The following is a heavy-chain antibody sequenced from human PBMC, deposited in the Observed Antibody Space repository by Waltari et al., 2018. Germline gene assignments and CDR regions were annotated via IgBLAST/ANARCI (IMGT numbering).Heavy chain of an antibody. J-gene: IGHJ4*02. CDR2: INQAGSEK. D-gene: IGHD1-26*01. V-gene: IGHV3-7*03. CDR1: GFTFSNHW. CDR3: VRAYSGLNVGPFDS. Sequence: EVQLVESGGGLVQPGGALRLSCAASGFTFSNHWMTWVRQAPGKGLEWVANINQAGSEKGDVAAVEGRFTISRDNANSFLYLQLSSLRAEDTAVYYCVRAYSGLNVGPFDSWGQGTLVTVSP.